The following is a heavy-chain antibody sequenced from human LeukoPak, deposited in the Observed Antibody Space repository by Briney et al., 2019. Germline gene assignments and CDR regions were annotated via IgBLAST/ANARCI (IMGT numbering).Heavy chain of an antibody. CDR1: GFTLSRSW. D-gene: IGHD1-26*01. CDR3: ASDYSGGASDY. Sequence: GGSLRLSCAASGFTLSRSWMHWVRQAPGKGLVWVSRINNDGSTTIYADSVKGRFTISRDNAKNTLYLQMNSLRAEDTAVYYCASDYSGGASDYWGQGTLVTVSS. J-gene: IGHJ4*02. V-gene: IGHV3-74*01. CDR2: INNDGSTT.